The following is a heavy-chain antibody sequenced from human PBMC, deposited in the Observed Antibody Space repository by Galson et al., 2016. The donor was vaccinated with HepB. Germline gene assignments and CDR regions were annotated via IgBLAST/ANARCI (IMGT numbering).Heavy chain of an antibody. D-gene: IGHD3-16*01. CDR3: ARVRVGFHY. CDR2: IKYDGSEK. CDR1: GFTFSSYW. Sequence: SLRLSCAASGFTFSSYWMTWVRQAPGKGLEWVANIKYDGSEKYYLDSVKGRFTISRDNAKNSLYLQMNSLRAEDTAVYYCARVRVGFHYWGQGTLVTVSS. J-gene: IGHJ4*02. V-gene: IGHV3-7*03.